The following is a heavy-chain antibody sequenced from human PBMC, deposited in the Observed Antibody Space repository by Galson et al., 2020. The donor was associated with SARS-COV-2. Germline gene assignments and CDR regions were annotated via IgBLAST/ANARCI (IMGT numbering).Heavy chain of an antibody. D-gene: IGHD3-22*01. Sequence: TGGSLRLSCAASGFTLSSYSMNWVRQAPGKGLEWVSSISSSSSYIYYADSEKGRFTISRDNAKNSLYLQMNSLRAEDTAVYYCARVSGAWYYYDSSGYADYWGQGTLVTVSS. V-gene: IGHV3-21*01. CDR3: ARVSGAWYYYDSSGYADY. CDR1: GFTLSSYS. J-gene: IGHJ4*02. CDR2: ISSSSSYI.